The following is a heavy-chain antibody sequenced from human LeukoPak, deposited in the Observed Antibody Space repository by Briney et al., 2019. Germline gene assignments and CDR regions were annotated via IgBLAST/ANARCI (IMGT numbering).Heavy chain of an antibody. J-gene: IGHJ5*02. CDR3: ARVRAGSYQFDP. D-gene: IGHD3-10*01. CDR1: GGPISSGGYS. V-gene: IGHV4-30-2*01. CDR2: IYHSGIT. Sequence: SETLSLTCAVSGGPISSGGYSWSRIRQPPGKGLEWIGYIYHSGITYYTPSLKSRVTISVDRSKNQFSLKLSSVTAAGTAVYYCARVRAGSYQFDPWGQGTLVTVSS.